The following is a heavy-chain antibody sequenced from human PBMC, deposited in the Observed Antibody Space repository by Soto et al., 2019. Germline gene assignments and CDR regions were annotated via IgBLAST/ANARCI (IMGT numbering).Heavy chain of an antibody. CDR3: ARLRVDSSGYSILDV. D-gene: IGHD3-22*01. Sequence: GESLKISCKGSGYSFTSYWISWARQMPGKGLEWMGRIDPSDSYTNYSPSFQGHVTISADKSISTAYLQWSSLKASDTAMYYCARLRVDSSGYSILDVWGQGTTVTVSS. CDR1: GYSFTSYW. V-gene: IGHV5-10-1*01. CDR2: IDPSDSYT. J-gene: IGHJ6*02.